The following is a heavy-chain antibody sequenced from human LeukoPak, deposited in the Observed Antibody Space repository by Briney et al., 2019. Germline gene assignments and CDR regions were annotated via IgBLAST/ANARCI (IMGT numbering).Heavy chain of an antibody. Sequence: SETLSLTCTVSGDSISSGGYYWSWIRQHPGKGLEWIGYIYYSGSTYYNPSLKSRVSISVDTSKNQISLKLSSVTAADTAVYYCARSRSRSWNYYFDYWGQGTLVTVSS. V-gene: IGHV4-31*03. CDR3: ARSRSRSWNYYFDY. CDR2: IYYSGST. J-gene: IGHJ4*02. D-gene: IGHD6-13*01. CDR1: GDSISSGGYY.